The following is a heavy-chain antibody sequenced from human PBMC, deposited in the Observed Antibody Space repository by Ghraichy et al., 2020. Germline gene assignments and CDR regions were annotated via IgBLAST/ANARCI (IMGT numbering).Heavy chain of an antibody. D-gene: IGHD3/OR15-3a*01. V-gene: IGHV3-33*01. Sequence: GESLNISCAASGFTFSSYGMHWVRQAPGKGLEWVAVIWYDGSNKYYADSVKGRFTISRDNSKNTLYLQMNSLRAEDTAVYYCARAPVYFGPNYYYYYGMDVWGQGTTVTVSS. J-gene: IGHJ6*02. CDR1: GFTFSSYG. CDR2: IWYDGSNK. CDR3: ARAPVYFGPNYYYYYGMDV.